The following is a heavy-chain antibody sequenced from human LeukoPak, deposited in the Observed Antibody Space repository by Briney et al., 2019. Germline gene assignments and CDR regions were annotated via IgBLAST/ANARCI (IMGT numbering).Heavy chain of an antibody. CDR3: ARTEPETAAEDTFDY. J-gene: IGHJ4*02. D-gene: IGHD6-13*01. V-gene: IGHV1-69*13. Sequence: SVKVSCKASGGTFSSYAISWVRQAPGQGLEWMGGIIPIFGTANYAQKFQGRVTITADESTSTAYMELSSLRSEDTAVYYCARTEPETAAEDTFDYWGQGTLVTVSS. CDR2: IIPIFGTA. CDR1: GGTFSSYA.